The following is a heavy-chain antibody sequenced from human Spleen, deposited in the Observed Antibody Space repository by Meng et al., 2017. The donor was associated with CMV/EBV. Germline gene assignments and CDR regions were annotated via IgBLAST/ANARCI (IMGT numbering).Heavy chain of an antibody. CDR3: ARDIKYSYGFDY. V-gene: IGHV3-48*04. CDR2: ISGSSRTI. Sequence: GESLKISCAASGFNFSTYSMNWVRQAPGEGLECVSFISGSSRTIHYADSVKGRFTISRDNAKNSLYLQMNSLRAEDTAVYYCARDIKYSYGFDYWGQGILVTVSS. J-gene: IGHJ4*02. D-gene: IGHD5-18*01. CDR1: GFNFSTYS.